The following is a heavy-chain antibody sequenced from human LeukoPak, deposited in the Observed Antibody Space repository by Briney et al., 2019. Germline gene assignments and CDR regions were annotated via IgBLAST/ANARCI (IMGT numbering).Heavy chain of an antibody. J-gene: IGHJ4*02. D-gene: IGHD3-10*01. V-gene: IGHV4-38-2*02. CDR3: TRGNRSLVRGVFQREYYFDN. CDR1: GYSISSGYY. Sequence: SETLSLTCTVSGYSISSGYYWGWIRQPPGKGLEWIGSIYHSGSTYYNPSLKSRVTISVDTSKNQFSLKLSSVTAADTAVYYCTRGNRSLVRGVFQREYYFDNWGQGVLVTVSS. CDR2: IYHSGST.